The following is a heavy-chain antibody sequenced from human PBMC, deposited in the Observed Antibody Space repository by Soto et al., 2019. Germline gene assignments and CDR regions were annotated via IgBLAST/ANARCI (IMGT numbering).Heavy chain of an antibody. D-gene: IGHD6-13*01. Sequence: SETLSLTCDVSGGPVGYTSFYWGWLRQSPGKGLEWIGSVHHSVTTYYNPSLKGRVTISMDTSKNQFSLRLTSVTAADTAVYYCARDTSSTSLRAEYFQCGGQGTQVTVSS. V-gene: IGHV4-39*02. CDR1: GGPVGYTSFY. J-gene: IGHJ1*01. CDR2: VHHSVTT. CDR3: ARDTSSTSLRAEYFQC.